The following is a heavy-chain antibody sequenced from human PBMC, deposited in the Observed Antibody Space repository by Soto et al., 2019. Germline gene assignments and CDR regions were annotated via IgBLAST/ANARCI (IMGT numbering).Heavy chain of an antibody. V-gene: IGHV2-5*02. CDR1: GFSLTRNGVG. D-gene: IGHD3-16*01. CDR3: APRGMYFYFGS. Sequence: QITLKESGPTLVSPTQTLTLTCTFSGFSLTRNGVGVGWIRQPPGKGLEWLALIFGDDDKRYSPSLRNRLTITKDTSKNQVVLTMIAMDPEDTATYYCAPRGMYFYFGSWGQGTLVTVSS. J-gene: IGHJ4*02. CDR2: IFGDDDK.